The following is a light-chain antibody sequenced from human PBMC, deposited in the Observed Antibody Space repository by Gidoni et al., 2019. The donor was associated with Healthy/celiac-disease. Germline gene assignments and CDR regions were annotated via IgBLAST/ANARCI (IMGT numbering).Light chain of an antibody. V-gene: IGKV1-39*01. CDR1: QSIKRY. Sequence: DIQMIQSPSSLSASVGDRVTITCRASQSIKRYLNWYQQREGEAPRLLIYDASSFKSGVPSRFSGGGSGTDFTLTISGLQPEDSATYYCQQSFSTPPTFXQXTKVEIK. CDR3: QQSFSTPPT. J-gene: IGKJ2*01. CDR2: DAS.